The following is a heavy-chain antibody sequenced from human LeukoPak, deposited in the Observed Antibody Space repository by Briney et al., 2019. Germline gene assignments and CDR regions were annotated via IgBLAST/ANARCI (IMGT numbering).Heavy chain of an antibody. CDR1: GFTVSSNY. J-gene: IGHJ4*02. CDR2: IYSGGST. D-gene: IGHD3-3*01. CDR3: ARDYDSMSKYYFDY. Sequence: GGSLRLSCAASGFTVSSNYMSWVRQAPGKGLEWVSVIYSGGSTYYADSVKGRFTISRDNSKNTLYLQMNSLRAEDTAVYYCARDYDSMSKYYFDYWGQGTLVTVSS. V-gene: IGHV3-53*01.